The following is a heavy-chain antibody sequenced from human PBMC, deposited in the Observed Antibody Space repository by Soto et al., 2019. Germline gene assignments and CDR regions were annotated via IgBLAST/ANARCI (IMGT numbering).Heavy chain of an antibody. D-gene: IGHD3-3*01. CDR3: ARAVFDFWSAYYGAFDI. CDR2: ISYNGST. Sequence: QVQLQESGPGLVKPSQTLSLTCTVSGGSISSGGYYGSWIRQSPGKGLEWIGYISYNGSTYYNPSLKSRLTISGDTSKNQFSLKLSSVTAADTAVYYCARAVFDFWSAYYGAFDIWGQGTMVTVSS. V-gene: IGHV4-31*03. CDR1: GGSISSGGYY. J-gene: IGHJ3*02.